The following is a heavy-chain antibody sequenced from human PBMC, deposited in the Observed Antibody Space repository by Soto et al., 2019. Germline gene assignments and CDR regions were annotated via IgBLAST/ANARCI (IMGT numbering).Heavy chain of an antibody. CDR1: GGSVTSYH. CDR2: TAYTANT. CDR3: ARDRHAGLNHYFER. Sequence: SETLSLTCVVSGGSVTSYHCSWIRQFPGKGLEWIDYTAYTANTNYNPSLKSRVTISIDTTKNQLSLKLTSMTAADTAVYYCARDRHAGLNHYFERFGQWKLFTVCS. D-gene: IGHD2-8*01. J-gene: IGHJ1*01. V-gene: IGHV4-59*02.